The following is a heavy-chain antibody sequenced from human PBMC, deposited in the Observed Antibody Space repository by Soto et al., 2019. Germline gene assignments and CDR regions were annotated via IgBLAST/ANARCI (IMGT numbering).Heavy chain of an antibody. CDR2: VDPSDAYT. CDR3: ARHSTYFDFWSGYYTHFDY. CDR1: GYSFTSYW. Sequence: EVQLVQSGAEVKKPGESLRISCKGSGYSFTSYWISWVRQMPGKGLEWMGRVDPSDAYTNYSPSFQGHVTISVDKSISTGHLQWSSLMASDTAMYYCARHSTYFDFWSGYYTHFDYWGQGTLVAVSS. J-gene: IGHJ4*02. V-gene: IGHV5-10-1*03. D-gene: IGHD3-3*01.